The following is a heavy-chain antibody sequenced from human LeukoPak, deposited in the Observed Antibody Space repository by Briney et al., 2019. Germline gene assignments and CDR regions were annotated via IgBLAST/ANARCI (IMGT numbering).Heavy chain of an antibody. D-gene: IGHD6-13*01. CDR1: GGTFISYA. CDR3: ARDRAAAAFDP. CDR2: IIPIFGTA. J-gene: IGHJ5*02. Sequence: ASVKVSCKASGGTFISYAISWVRQAPGQGLEWMGGIIPIFGTANYAQKFQGRVTITADESTSTAYMELSSLRSEDTAVYYCARDRAAAAFDPWGQGTLVTVSS. V-gene: IGHV1-69*13.